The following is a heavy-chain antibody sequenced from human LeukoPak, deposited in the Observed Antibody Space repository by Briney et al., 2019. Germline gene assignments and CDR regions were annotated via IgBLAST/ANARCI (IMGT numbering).Heavy chain of an antibody. V-gene: IGHV3-7*03. D-gene: IGHD1-26*01. Sequence: GGSLRLSCAASGFTFSNYWMSWVRQAPGKGLEWAANINQDGSQKYDVDSVKGRFTISRDNAKDSLYLQMNSLGAEDTAVYYCAKGGGSIFFDYWGQGTLVTVSS. J-gene: IGHJ4*02. CDR3: AKGGGSIFFDY. CDR1: GFTFSNYW. CDR2: INQDGSQK.